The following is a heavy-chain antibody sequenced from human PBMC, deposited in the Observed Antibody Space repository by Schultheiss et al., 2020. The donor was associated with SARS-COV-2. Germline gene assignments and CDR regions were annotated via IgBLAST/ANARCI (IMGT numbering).Heavy chain of an antibody. D-gene: IGHD3-3*01. CDR2: INHSGST. CDR1: GGSLSDYN. V-gene: IGHV4-34*01. J-gene: IGHJ4*02. CDR3: ASGVYRFLEWQERDY. Sequence: SETLSLTCAVNGGSLSDYNGTWIRQSPGRGLEWIGEINHSGSTNYNPSLKSRVTISVDTSKHQFSLRLRSATAADTAVYYCASGVYRFLEWQERDYWGQGTLVTVSS.